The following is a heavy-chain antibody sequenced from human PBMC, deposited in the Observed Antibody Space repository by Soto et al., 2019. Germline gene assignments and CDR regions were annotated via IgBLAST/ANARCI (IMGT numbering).Heavy chain of an antibody. J-gene: IGHJ6*02. V-gene: IGHV4-31*03. D-gene: IGHD4-17*01. CDR1: GGSISSGGYY. CDR2: ISYSGRT. Sequence: QIQLQESGPGLVKPSQTLSLTCTVSGGSISSGGYYWNWIRQHPGKGLEWIGYISYSGRTFYNPSLTSRVNISVDTSKKQFSLKLSSVTAADTAVYYCAREEGAVTTGGYYYYYGIDVWGQGTTVTVSS. CDR3: AREEGAVTTGGYYYYYGIDV.